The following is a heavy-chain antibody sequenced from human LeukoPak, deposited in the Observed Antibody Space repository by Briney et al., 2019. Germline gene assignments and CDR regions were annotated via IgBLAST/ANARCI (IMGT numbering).Heavy chain of an antibody. J-gene: IGHJ1*01. D-gene: IGHD6-13*01. CDR3: ARGARPSSWYDAEYFQH. CDR1: GFTFSSYG. V-gene: IGHV3-33*01. CDR2: IWYDGSNK. Sequence: GGSLRLSCAASGFTFSSYGMHWARQAPGKGLEWVAVIWYDGSNKYYADSVKGRFTISRDNSKNTLYLQMNSLRAEDTAVYYCARGARPSSWYDAEYFQHWGQGTLVTVSS.